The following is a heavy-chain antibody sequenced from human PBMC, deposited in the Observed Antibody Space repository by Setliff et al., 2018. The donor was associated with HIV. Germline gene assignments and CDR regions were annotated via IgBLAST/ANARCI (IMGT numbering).Heavy chain of an antibody. D-gene: IGHD3-22*01. CDR1: GGTFSRHT. Sequence: SVKVSCKSSGGTFSRHTISWVRQAPGQGLEWMGGIIPIFGTTNYAQNFRGRVSITADASTSTAFMELSSLRSEDTAVYYCARDNYYDSSGAIGYWGRGTLVTVSS. V-gene: IGHV1-69*13. J-gene: IGHJ4*02. CDR2: IIPIFGTT. CDR3: ARDNYYDSSGAIGY.